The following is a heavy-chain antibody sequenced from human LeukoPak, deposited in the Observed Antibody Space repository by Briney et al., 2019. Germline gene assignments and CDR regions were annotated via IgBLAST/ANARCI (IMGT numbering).Heavy chain of an antibody. D-gene: IGHD6-19*01. J-gene: IGHJ4*02. CDR3: ARAPEGGAVAPYSFDY. Sequence: SETPSLTCTVSGGSISSYYWSWIRQPPGKGLEWIGYIYYSGSTNYNPSLKSRVTISVDTSKNQFSLKLSSVTAADTAVYYCARAPEGGAVAPYSFDYWGQGTLVTVSS. V-gene: IGHV4-59*01. CDR1: GGSISSYY. CDR2: IYYSGST.